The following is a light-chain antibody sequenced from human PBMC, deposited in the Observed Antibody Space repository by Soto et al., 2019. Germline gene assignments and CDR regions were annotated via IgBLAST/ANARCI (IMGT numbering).Light chain of an antibody. CDR2: GNS. Sequence: QAVVTQPPSVSGAPGQRVTISCTGSSSNIGAGYDVHWYQQLPETAPKLLIYGNSNRPSGVPDRFSGSKSGTSASLAITGLQAEDEADYYCQSYDTSLSALVFGGGTKLTVL. CDR3: QSYDTSLSALV. J-gene: IGLJ3*02. V-gene: IGLV1-40*01. CDR1: SSNIGAGYD.